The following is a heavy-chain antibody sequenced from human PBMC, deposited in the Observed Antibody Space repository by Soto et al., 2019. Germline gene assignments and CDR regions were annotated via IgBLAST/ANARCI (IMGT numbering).Heavy chain of an antibody. Sequence: QVQLVQSGAEVKKPGASVKVSCKASGYTFTSYGISWVRQAPGQGLEWMGWISAYNGNTNYAQKLQGRVTMTTDTSTSTAYMELRSLRSDDTAVYYCASNYLYYYGSGNTNYYGMDVWGQGTTGTVSS. V-gene: IGHV1-18*01. CDR1: GYTFTSYG. CDR2: ISAYNGNT. J-gene: IGHJ6*02. D-gene: IGHD3-10*01. CDR3: ASNYLYYYGSGNTNYYGMDV.